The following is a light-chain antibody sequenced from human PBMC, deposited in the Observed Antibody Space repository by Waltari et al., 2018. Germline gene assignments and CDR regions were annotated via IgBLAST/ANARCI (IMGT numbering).Light chain of an antibody. Sequence: DIVMTQVPDSLAVSLGERATINCKSSQSVVHSSNDKTYLACYQHKPGQPPNVLIYWASFRSDRVPDRFSGSGSGTDFTLTISSLQAEDVAVYYCQQYYNPPYTFGQGTKLEIK. V-gene: IGKV4-1*01. J-gene: IGKJ2*01. CDR1: QSVVHSSNDKTY. CDR3: QQYYNPPYT. CDR2: WAS.